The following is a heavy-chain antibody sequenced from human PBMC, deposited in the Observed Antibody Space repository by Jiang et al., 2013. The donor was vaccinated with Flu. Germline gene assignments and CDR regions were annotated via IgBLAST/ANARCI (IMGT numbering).Heavy chain of an antibody. CDR2: INHSGST. J-gene: IGHJ4*02. D-gene: IGHD3-10*01. CDR1: GGSFSGYY. CDR3: ARRRYYGSGSYYNQWHFDY. Sequence: LLKPSETLSLTCAVYGGSFSGYYWSWIRQPPGKGLEWIGEINHSGSTNYNPSLKSRVTISVDTSKNQFSLKLSSVTAADTAVYYCARRRYYGSGSYYNQWHFDYWGQGTLVTVSS. V-gene: IGHV4-34*01.